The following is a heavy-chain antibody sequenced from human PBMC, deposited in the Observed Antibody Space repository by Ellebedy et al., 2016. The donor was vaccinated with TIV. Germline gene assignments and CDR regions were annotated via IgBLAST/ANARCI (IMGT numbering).Heavy chain of an antibody. V-gene: IGHV3-21*01. J-gene: IGHJ6*02. CDR1: GFTFRSYG. D-gene: IGHD1-1*01. Sequence: GESLKISCAASGFTFRSYGMNWVRQPPGKGLEWVSSISSRSSYIYYADSVKGRFTISSDKAKNSLYLQANSLRAEDTAVYYCARGGRTGGYYYGIDVWGQGTTVTVSS. CDR2: ISSRSSYI. CDR3: ARGGRTGGYYYGIDV.